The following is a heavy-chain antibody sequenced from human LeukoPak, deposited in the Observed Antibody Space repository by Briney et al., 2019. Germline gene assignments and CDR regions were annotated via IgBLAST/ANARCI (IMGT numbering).Heavy chain of an antibody. CDR3: ARAGDCSSTSCYREGWFDP. CDR2: IYTSGST. V-gene: IGHV4-61*02. D-gene: IGHD2-2*02. J-gene: IGHJ5*02. CDR1: GGSISSGSYY. Sequence: SETLSLTCTVSGGSISSGSYYWRWLRQPAGKGLEWIGRIYTSGSTNYNPSLKSRVTISVDTSKNQFSLKLSSVTAADTAVYYCARAGDCSSTSCYREGWFDPWGQGTLVTVSS.